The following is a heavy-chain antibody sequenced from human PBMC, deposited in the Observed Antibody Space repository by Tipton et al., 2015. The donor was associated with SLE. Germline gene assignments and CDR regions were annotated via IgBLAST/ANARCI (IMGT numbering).Heavy chain of an antibody. CDR2: ISHDGSNE. J-gene: IGHJ6*02. D-gene: IGHD3-3*01. CDR3: ARLYDFWSGFNHFGLDV. Sequence: SLRLSCAASDFTFSYFGMHWVRQAPGKGLEWVAVISHDGSNEYYADSVKGRFTISRDNSKNTLYLQMNSLRAEDTAVYYCARLYDFWSGFNHFGLDVWGQGTTVTVSS. CDR1: DFTFSYFG. V-gene: IGHV3-30*19.